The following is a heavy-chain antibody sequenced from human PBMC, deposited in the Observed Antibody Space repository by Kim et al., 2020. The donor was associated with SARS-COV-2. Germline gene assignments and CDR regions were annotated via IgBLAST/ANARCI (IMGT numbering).Heavy chain of an antibody. V-gene: IGHV4-34*01. J-gene: IGHJ4*02. D-gene: IGHD2-15*01. CDR1: GESFSGYQ. CDR2: INHSGST. Sequence: SETLSLSCAVYGESFSGYQWSWIRQFPGKGLQWIGEINHSGSTNSNPSLKSRATISVDTSKNQFSLKLSYVTAADTAVYYCAIRTFLRGIDYWGLGTVVT. CDR3: AIRTFLRGIDY.